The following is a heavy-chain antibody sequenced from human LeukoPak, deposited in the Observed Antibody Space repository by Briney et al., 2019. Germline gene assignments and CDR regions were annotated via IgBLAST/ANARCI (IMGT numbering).Heavy chain of an antibody. Sequence: SETLALTCAVSGYSISRGYDGGWIRQPPGKGLEWIGSMYHSGSTFYNQSVKSRVTIAVGSSRNQFSLKLSSVTAADPGVYYCARPYSGRLAYWGQGTLVTVSS. D-gene: IGHD1-26*01. CDR2: MYHSGST. V-gene: IGHV4-38-2*01. J-gene: IGHJ4*02. CDR1: GYSISRGYD. CDR3: ARPYSGRLAY.